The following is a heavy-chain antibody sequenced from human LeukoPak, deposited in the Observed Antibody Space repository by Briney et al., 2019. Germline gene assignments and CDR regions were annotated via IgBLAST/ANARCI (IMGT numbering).Heavy chain of an antibody. Sequence: ASVKVSCKASGYTFSGYSMHWVRQAPGQGLEWMGRINPNSGVTYYAQKFQGRATMTSDTFITTAYMELSSLTSDDTATYYCARDASNWSAFDSWGQGTLVIVSS. D-gene: IGHD1-20*01. J-gene: IGHJ5*01. CDR1: GYTFSGYS. CDR3: ARDASNWSAFDS. V-gene: IGHV1-2*06. CDR2: INPNSGVT.